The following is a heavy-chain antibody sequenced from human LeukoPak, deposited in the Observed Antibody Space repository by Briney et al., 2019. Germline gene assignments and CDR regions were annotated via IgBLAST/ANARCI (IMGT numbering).Heavy chain of an antibody. V-gene: IGHV3-7*01. Sequence: GGSLRLSCAASVFTLSSYWMSWVRQVPGKGLECVANIKQEGSEKYYVDSVKGRFTISRDNAKNSLYLQMNSLRAEDTAVYYCARELHVLRFLEWFSPSNAFDIWGQGTMVTVSS. CDR3: ARELHVLRFLEWFSPSNAFDI. J-gene: IGHJ3*02. CDR1: VFTLSSYW. D-gene: IGHD3-3*01. CDR2: IKQEGSEK.